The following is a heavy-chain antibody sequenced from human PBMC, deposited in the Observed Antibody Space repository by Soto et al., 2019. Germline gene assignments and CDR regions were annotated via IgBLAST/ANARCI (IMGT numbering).Heavy chain of an antibody. V-gene: IGHV2-5*02. CDR3: AHGWPNYGDAGSYFDY. Sequence: QITLKESGPTLVKPTQTLTLTCTFSGFSLSTSGVGVGWIRQPPGKALEWLALIYWDDDKRYSPSLKSRLTITKDPSKNQVVLTMTNMDPVDTATYYCAHGWPNYGDAGSYFDYWGQGTLVTVSS. CDR1: GFSLSTSGVG. CDR2: IYWDDDK. J-gene: IGHJ4*02. D-gene: IGHD4-17*01.